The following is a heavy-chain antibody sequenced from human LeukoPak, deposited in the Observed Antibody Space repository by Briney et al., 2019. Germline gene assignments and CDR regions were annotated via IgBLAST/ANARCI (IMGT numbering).Heavy chain of an antibody. CDR3: ARDWAAAAFGDY. CDR1: GFTFSSYS. CDR2: ISSSSSYI. V-gene: IGHV3-21*01. D-gene: IGHD6-13*01. Sequence: GGSLRLSCAASGFTFSSYSMNWVRQAPGKGLEWVSSISSSSSYIYYADSVKGRFTISRDNAKNSLYLQMNSLRAEDTAVYYCARDWAAAAFGDYWGQGTLVTVSS. J-gene: IGHJ4*02.